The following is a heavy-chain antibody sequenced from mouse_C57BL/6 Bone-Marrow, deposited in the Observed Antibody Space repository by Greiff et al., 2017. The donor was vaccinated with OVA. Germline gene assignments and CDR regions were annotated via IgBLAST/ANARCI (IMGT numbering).Heavy chain of an antibody. CDR1: GYAFSSSW. Sequence: QVQLQQSGPELVKPGASVKISCKASGYAFSSSWMNWVKQRPGKGLEWIGRIYPGDGDTNYNGKFKGKATLPADKSSSTAYMQLSSLTSEDSAVYFCARFDGDDYDGDPFFDYWGQGTTLTVSS. J-gene: IGHJ2*01. D-gene: IGHD2-3*01. CDR2: IYPGDGDT. V-gene: IGHV1-82*01. CDR3: ARFDGDDYDGDPFFDY.